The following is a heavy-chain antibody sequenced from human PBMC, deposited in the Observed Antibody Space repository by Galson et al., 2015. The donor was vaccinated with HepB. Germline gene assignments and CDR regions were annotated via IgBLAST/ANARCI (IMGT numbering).Heavy chain of an antibody. CDR3: ASSSIAATNRLDY. CDR2: ISSSSSYI. D-gene: IGHD6-6*01. CDR1: GFTFSSYS. Sequence: SLRLSCAASGFTFSSYSMNWVRQAPGKGLEWVSSISSSSSYIYYADSVKGRFTISRDNAKNSLYLQMNSLRAEDTAVYYCASSSIAATNRLDYWGQGTLVTVSS. V-gene: IGHV3-21*01. J-gene: IGHJ4*02.